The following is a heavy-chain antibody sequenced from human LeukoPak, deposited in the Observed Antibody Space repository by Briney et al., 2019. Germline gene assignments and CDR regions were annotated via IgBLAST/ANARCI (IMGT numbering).Heavy chain of an antibody. V-gene: IGHV4-39*01. CDR1: GGSISSSSYY. Sequence: SETLSLTCTVSGGSISSSSYYWAWIRQPPGKGLEWIGAIYYSGTTFYNPSLKSRVTISVDTSKNQFSLKLTSVTADTAVYYCAKAGFWSGYSYYYYYMDVWGKGTTVTVSS. CDR3: AKAGFWSGYSYYYYYMDV. D-gene: IGHD3-3*01. J-gene: IGHJ6*03. CDR2: IYYSGTT.